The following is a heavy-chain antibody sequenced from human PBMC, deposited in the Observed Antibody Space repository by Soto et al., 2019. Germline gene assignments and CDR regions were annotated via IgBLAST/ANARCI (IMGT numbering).Heavy chain of an antibody. CDR2: ISSSGTYI. J-gene: IGHJ4*02. CDR3: AREGNYHEF. CDR1: GFPFGIYT. Sequence: LGGSLRLSCETSGFPFGIYTMNWVRQAPGKGLEWVSSISSSGTYIDYADSVEGRFAISRDDAKNSVFLEMTSLRVDDTAVYYCAREGNYHEFWGQGTLVTVSS. V-gene: IGHV3-21*01. D-gene: IGHD3-10*01.